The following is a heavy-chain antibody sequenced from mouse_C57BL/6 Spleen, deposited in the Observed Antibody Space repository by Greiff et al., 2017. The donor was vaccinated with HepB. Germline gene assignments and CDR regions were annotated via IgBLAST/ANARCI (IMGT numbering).Heavy chain of an antibody. D-gene: IGHD1-1*01. CDR3: ARSTRGLLRYFDY. V-gene: IGHV1-82*01. CDR1: GYAFSSSW. Sequence: VQLQQSGPELVKPGASVKISCKASGYAFSSSWMNWVKQRPGKGLEWIGRIYPGDGDTNYNGKFKGKATLTADKSSSTAYMQLSSLTSEDSAVYFCARSTRGLLRYFDYWGQGTTLTVSS. CDR2: IYPGDGDT. J-gene: IGHJ2*01.